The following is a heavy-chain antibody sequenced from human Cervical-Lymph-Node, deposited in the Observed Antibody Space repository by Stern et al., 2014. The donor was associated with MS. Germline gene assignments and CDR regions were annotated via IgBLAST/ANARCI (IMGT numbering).Heavy chain of an antibody. V-gene: IGHV1-3*01. CDR3: HTVTLGKRVDY. CDR2: IPPGNGST. D-gene: IGHD4-17*01. J-gene: IGHJ4*02. Sequence: QVQLVQSGAEVKKPGASVKVSCKASGYSFTTYPLHWVRQVPGQRLEWMGWIPPGNGSTTYSPNFRGRFTFTRDTSATTAYLELSSLTPEDTAVYYCHTVTLGKRVDYWGQGTLVTVSS. CDR1: GYSFTTYP.